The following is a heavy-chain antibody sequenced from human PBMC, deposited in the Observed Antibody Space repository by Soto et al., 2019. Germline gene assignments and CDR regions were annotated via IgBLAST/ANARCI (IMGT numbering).Heavy chain of an antibody. CDR2: IYVTGAV. J-gene: IGHJ5*02. CDR3: ARLRIATNHYTWFDP. CDR1: GAALNSGNYY. V-gene: IGHV4-31*03. Sequence: KTSETLSLTCSVSGAALNSGNYYWSWIRQVPGKGLEWIGHIYVTGAVDYNPSLRDRITISQDTSERQFSLNLRLVTAADTAVYYSARLRIATNHYTWFDPWGQGALVTVSS. D-gene: IGHD2-21*01.